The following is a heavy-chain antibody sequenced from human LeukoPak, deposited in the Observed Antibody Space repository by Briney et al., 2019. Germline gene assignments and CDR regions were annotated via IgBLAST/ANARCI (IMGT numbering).Heavy chain of an antibody. D-gene: IGHD6-19*01. CDR3: ARGIRSSGWYYFDY. J-gene: IGHJ4*02. CDR1: GGSFSGYY. V-gene: IGHV4-34*01. CDR2: INHSGST. Sequence: SETLSLTCAVYGGSFSGYYWSWIRQPPGKGLEWIGEINHSGSTNYNPSLKSRVTISVDTSKNQFSLKLSSVTAADTAAYYCARGIRSSGWYYFDYWGQGTLVTVSS.